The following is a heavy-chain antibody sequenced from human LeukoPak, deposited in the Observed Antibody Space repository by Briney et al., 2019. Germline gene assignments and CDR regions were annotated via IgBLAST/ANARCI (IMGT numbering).Heavy chain of an antibody. CDR2: IKQDGSEK. J-gene: IGHJ6*02. V-gene: IGHV3-7*05. Sequence: PGGSLRLSCAASGLTFSNHWMSWVRQAPGKGLEWVANIKQDGSEKYYVDSVKGRFTISRDNANDSLYLQMNSLRVEDTAVYYCARGAGAMDVWGQETTVTVSS. CDR1: GLTFSNHW. CDR3: ARGAGAMDV.